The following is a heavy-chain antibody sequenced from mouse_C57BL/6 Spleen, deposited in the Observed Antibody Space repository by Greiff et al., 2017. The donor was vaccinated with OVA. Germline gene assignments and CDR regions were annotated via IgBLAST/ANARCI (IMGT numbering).Heavy chain of an antibody. V-gene: IGHV3-6*01. J-gene: IGHJ3*01. Sequence: ESGPGLVKPSQSLSLICSVTGYSITSGYYWNWIRQSPGNKLEWMGYISYDGSNKYNPSLKNRISITRDTSKNQFFLKLNSVTTEDTATYYCSSRAWFAYWGQGTLVTVSA. CDR1: GYSITSGYY. CDR3: SSRAWFAY. CDR2: ISYDGSN.